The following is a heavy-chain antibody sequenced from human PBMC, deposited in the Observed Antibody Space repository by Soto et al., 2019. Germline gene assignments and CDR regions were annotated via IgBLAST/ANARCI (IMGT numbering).Heavy chain of an antibody. CDR3: ARDSAYCTNGVCYRGRNYYGMDV. CDR2: IIPIFGTA. CDR1: GGTFSSYA. Sequence: VKVSCKASGGTFSSYAISWVRQAPGQGLEWMGGIIPIFGTANYAQKFQGRVTITADKSTSTAYMELSSLRSEDTAVYYCARDSAYCTNGVCYRGRNYYGMDVWGQGTTVTVSS. J-gene: IGHJ6*02. V-gene: IGHV1-69*06. D-gene: IGHD2-8*01.